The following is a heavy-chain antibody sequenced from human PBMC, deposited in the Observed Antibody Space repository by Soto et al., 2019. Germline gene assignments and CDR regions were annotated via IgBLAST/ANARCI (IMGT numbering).Heavy chain of an antibody. Sequence: EMQLLESGGGLVQPGGSLRLSCAASGFTFISYGMTWVRQAPGKGLEWVSGITTTGRNTYYAESVKGRFTISRDNSKNVVYLQMNSLRAEDTAXXXXXXGAAAAGTDWFDAWGQGTLVIVSS. J-gene: IGHJ5*02. CDR1: GFTFISYG. V-gene: IGHV3-23*01. CDR3: XXGAAAAGTDWFDA. CDR2: ITTTGRNT. D-gene: IGHD6-13*01.